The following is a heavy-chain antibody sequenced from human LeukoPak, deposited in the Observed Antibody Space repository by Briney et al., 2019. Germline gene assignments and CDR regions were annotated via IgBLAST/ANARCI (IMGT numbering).Heavy chain of an antibody. CDR3: ARDVWIVGATDY. CDR1: GYTFTSYG. D-gene: IGHD1-26*01. Sequence: ASVKVSCKASGYTFTSYGISWVRQAPGQGLEWMGWINAYNGSTNYAQKLQGRVTMTTDTSTSTAYMELRSLRSDDTAVYYCARDVWIVGATDYWGQGTLVTVSS. J-gene: IGHJ4*02. CDR2: INAYNGST. V-gene: IGHV1-18*01.